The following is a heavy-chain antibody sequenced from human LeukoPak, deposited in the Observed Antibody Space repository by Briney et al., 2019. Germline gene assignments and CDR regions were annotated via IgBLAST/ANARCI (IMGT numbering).Heavy chain of an antibody. CDR3: ARDLGGLRWNYYFDY. J-gene: IGHJ4*02. Sequence: PRKSLRLSCAASGFTFSDYAMHWVRQAPGKGLEWVAIISHDGSNTYYADSVRGRFTISRDISKNTLYLQMNSLRAEDTAVYLCARDLGGLRWNYYFDYWGQGTLVTVSS. V-gene: IGHV3-30*04. D-gene: IGHD4-23*01. CDR1: GFTFSDYA. CDR2: ISHDGSNT.